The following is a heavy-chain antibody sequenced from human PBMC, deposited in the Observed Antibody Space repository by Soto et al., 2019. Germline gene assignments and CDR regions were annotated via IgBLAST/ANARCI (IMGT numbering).Heavy chain of an antibody. J-gene: IGHJ4*02. Sequence: SETLSLTCAVYGGSFSGYYWSWIRQPPGKGLEWIGEINHSGSTNYNPSLKSRVTISVDTSKNQFSLKLSSVTAADTAVYYCARGHLSTSHWIYYFDYWGQGTLVNVSS. D-gene: IGHD2-2*01. CDR1: GGSFSGYY. CDR2: INHSGST. V-gene: IGHV4-34*01. CDR3: ARGHLSTSHWIYYFDY.